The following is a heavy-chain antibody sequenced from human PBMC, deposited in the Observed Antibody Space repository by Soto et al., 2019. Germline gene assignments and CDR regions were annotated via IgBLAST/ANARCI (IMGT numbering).Heavy chain of an antibody. V-gene: IGHV5-51*01. J-gene: IGHJ6*02. D-gene: IGHD3-9*01. CDR2: IYPGDSDT. CDR3: ARYYDILTGYYPGGMDV. Sequence: PGESLKISCKGSGYSFTSYWIGWVRQMPGKGLEWMGIIYPGDSDTRYSPSFQGQVTISADKSISTAYLQWSSLKASDTAMYYYARYYDILTGYYPGGMDVWGQGTTVTVSS. CDR1: GYSFTSYW.